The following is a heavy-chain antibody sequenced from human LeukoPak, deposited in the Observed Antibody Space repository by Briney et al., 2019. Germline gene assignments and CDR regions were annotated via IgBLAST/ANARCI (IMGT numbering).Heavy chain of an antibody. CDR1: GYTFTSYA. D-gene: IGHD3-22*01. Sequence: ASVKVSCKASGYTFTSYAISWVRQAPGQGLEWMGGIIPIFGTANYAQKFQGRVTITTDESTSTAYMELSSLRSEDTAVYYCARARSLNSSGYYSPSYFDYWGQGTLVTVSS. J-gene: IGHJ4*02. CDR3: ARARSLNSSGYYSPSYFDY. CDR2: IIPIFGTA. V-gene: IGHV1-69*05.